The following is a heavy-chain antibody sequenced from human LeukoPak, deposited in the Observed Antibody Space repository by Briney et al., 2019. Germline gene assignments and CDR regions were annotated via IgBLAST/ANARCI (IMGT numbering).Heavy chain of an antibody. J-gene: IGHJ3*02. Sequence: SETLSLTCTVSGGSISSSSYYWGWIRQPPGKGLEWIGSIYYSGSTYYNPSLKSRVTISVDTSKNQFSLKLSSVTAADTAVYYCARAQGLGAFDIWGQGTMVTVSS. CDR3: ARAQGLGAFDI. CDR2: IYYSGST. CDR1: GGSISSSSYY. D-gene: IGHD7-27*01. V-gene: IGHV4-39*01.